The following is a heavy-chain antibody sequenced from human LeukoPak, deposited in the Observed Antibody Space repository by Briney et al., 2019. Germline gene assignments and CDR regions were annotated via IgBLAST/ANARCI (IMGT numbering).Heavy chain of an antibody. D-gene: IGHD3-10*01. Sequence: SETLSLTCAVYGGPFSGYYWSWIRQSPGEGLEWIGEINHSGTTNYNPSLKSRVTISVDTSKNQFSLTLNSVTAADTAVYYCARSVYHNSGVRASPYWGQGTLVTVSS. CDR2: INHSGTT. V-gene: IGHV4-34*01. J-gene: IGHJ4*02. CDR1: GGPFSGYY. CDR3: ARSVYHNSGVRASPY.